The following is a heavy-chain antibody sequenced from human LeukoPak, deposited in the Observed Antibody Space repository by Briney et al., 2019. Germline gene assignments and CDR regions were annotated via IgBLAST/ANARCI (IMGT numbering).Heavy chain of an antibody. V-gene: IGHV1-69*05. CDR3: ARDYGDYVGGYYYYYMDV. Sequence: GASVKVSCKASGGTFSSYAISWVRQAPGQGLEWMGGIIPIFGTANYAQKFQGRVTITTDESTSTAYMELSSLRSEDTAVYYCARDYGDYVGGYYYYYMDVWGKGTTVTVS. CDR1: GGTFSSYA. CDR2: IIPIFGTA. J-gene: IGHJ6*03. D-gene: IGHD4-17*01.